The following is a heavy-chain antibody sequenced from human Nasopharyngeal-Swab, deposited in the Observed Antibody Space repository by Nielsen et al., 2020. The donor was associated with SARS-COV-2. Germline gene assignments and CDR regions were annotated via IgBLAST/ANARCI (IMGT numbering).Heavy chain of an antibody. Sequence: GGSLRLSCAVSGFSFTTTWFQWVRQAPGKGLAWVSIINYDGTITRYADSVKGRFTVSRDNARNTVYLHMNSLEPEDTAVYFCTSGPTATTSQWFDYWGQGTLVTVSS. V-gene: IGHV3-74*01. CDR1: GFSFTTTW. CDR3: TSGPTATTSQWFDY. D-gene: IGHD2-2*01. J-gene: IGHJ4*02. CDR2: INYDGTIT.